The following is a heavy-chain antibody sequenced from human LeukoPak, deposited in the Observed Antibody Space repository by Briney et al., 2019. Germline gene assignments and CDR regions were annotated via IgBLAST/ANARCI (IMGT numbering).Heavy chain of an antibody. V-gene: IGHV3-23*01. CDR3: AKGLGTSGYHDY. Sequence: GGSLRPSGAASGFPFSNFAMTWVRQAPGKGLDRAPGISDSGDRTYYADSVKGRFTISRDNSKNMLYLQMNSLRVEDTALYYCAKGLGTSGYHDYWGQGALVTVSS. CDR1: GFPFSNFA. D-gene: IGHD3-22*01. CDR2: ISDSGDRT. J-gene: IGHJ4*02.